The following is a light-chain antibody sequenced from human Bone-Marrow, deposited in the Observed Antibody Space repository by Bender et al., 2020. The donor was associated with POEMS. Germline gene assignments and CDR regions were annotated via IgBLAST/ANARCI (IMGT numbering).Light chain of an antibody. J-gene: IGLJ2*01. CDR3: CSYAGEIRPIL. Sequence: QSALTQPASVSGSPGQSITISCTGTSSDVGGYNLVSWYQQLPGKAPKLLISEVTKRPSGDSYRFSGSKSGNTASLTISGLQPDDEGDYYCCSYAGEIRPILFGGGTKLTV. CDR2: EVT. CDR1: SSDVGGYNL. V-gene: IGLV2-23*02.